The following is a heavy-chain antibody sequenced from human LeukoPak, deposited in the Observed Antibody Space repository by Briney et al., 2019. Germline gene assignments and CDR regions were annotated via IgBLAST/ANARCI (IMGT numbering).Heavy chain of an antibody. D-gene: IGHD3-3*01. CDR3: ARDREWPLDY. J-gene: IGHJ4*02. CDR2: IRQDGSQK. CDR1: GFTFSSYW. V-gene: IGHV3-7*03. Sequence: PGGSLRLSCAASGFTFSSYWMTWVRQAPGKGLEWMASIRQDGSQKYYVESVKGRFTISRDSAKNSLYLQMNSLRAEDTAVYYCARDREWPLDYWGQGTLVTVSS.